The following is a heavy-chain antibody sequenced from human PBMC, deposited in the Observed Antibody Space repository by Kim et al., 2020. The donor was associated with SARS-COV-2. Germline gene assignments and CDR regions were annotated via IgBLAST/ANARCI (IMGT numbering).Heavy chain of an antibody. CDR1: GGSMSPYY. Sequence: SETLSLTCTVSGGSMSPYYWSWIRQPPGKGLEWIGYIYYSEGAIYNPSLQSRVTFLVDRSKNQFSLTLTSVTAADPAVYYFARAFPGSGSYHAIDVWG. CDR3: ARAFPGSGSYHAIDV. CDR2: IYYSEGA. D-gene: IGHD3-22*01. V-gene: IGHV4-59*01. J-gene: IGHJ6*02.